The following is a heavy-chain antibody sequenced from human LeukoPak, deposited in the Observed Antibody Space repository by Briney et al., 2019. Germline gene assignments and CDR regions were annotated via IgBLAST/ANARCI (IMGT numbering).Heavy chain of an antibody. CDR3: ARLRVSNENIKYYYYGMDV. D-gene: IGHD1-1*01. CDR2: IYYSGST. V-gene: IGHV4-31*03. CDR1: GGSISSGGYY. Sequence: SQTLSLTCTVSGGSISSGGYYWSWIRQHPGKGLEWIGYIYYSGSTYYNPSLKSRVTISVDTSKNQFSLKLSSVTAADTAVYYCARLRVSNENIKYYYYGMDVWGQGTTVTVSS. J-gene: IGHJ6*02.